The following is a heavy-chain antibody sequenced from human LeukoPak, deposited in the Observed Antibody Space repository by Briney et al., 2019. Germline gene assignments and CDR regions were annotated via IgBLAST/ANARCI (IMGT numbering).Heavy chain of an antibody. Sequence: SSVKVSCKASGGTFSSYTISWVRQAPGQGLEWMGGIIPLFGTPDYAQKFQDRLTITADKSTSTAYMEPSSLRSEDTAVYYCARGLGIAVAGLDDAFDIWGQGTMVTVSS. CDR3: ARGLGIAVAGLDDAFDI. CDR1: GGTFSSYT. J-gene: IGHJ3*02. D-gene: IGHD6-19*01. CDR2: IIPLFGTP. V-gene: IGHV1-69*06.